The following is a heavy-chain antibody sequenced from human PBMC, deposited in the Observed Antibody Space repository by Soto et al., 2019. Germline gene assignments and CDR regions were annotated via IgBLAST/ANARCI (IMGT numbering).Heavy chain of an antibody. CDR1: GGTFITYT. Sequence: ASVKVSCKASGGTFITYTISWVRQAPGQGLEWLGRIIPLFGLPNHAQKFQDRVTITADKSTDTAYLEMNSLRPEDTAVYYCAFDVQTGVVYFDNWGQGTLVTVSS. CDR3: AFDVQTGVVYFDN. CDR2: IIPLFGLP. V-gene: IGHV1-69*02. D-gene: IGHD1-1*01. J-gene: IGHJ4*02.